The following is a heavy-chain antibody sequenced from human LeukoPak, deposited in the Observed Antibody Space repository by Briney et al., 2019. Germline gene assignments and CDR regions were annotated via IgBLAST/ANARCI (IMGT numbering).Heavy chain of an antibody. CDR2: IYYSGST. CDR1: GGSLSSYS. D-gene: IGHD3-22*01. J-gene: IGHJ2*01. Sequence: SQTLSLTCTVSGGSLSSYSWSWIRQPPGKGLEWIGDIYYSGSTNYNPSLKSRVTISVDTSKIQFSLKLSSVTAADTAVYYCARLTYYYDSSGYWSGWYFDLWGRGTLVTVSS. V-gene: IGHV4-59*08. CDR3: ARLTYYYDSSGYWSGWYFDL.